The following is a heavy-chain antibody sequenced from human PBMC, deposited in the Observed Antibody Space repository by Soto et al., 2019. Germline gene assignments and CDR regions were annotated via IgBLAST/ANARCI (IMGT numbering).Heavy chain of an antibody. D-gene: IGHD5-12*01. Sequence: EVQLLESGGGLVQPGGSLRLSCAASGFTFSSNAMGWVRQAPGKGLEWVSAISGSGGSTYYADSVKGRFTISRDNSKNTLYLQMNSLRAEDTAVYYCARGDGYNLDIKTDAFDIWGQGTMVTVSS. CDR1: GFTFSSNA. J-gene: IGHJ3*02. V-gene: IGHV3-23*01. CDR2: ISGSGGST. CDR3: ARGDGYNLDIKTDAFDI.